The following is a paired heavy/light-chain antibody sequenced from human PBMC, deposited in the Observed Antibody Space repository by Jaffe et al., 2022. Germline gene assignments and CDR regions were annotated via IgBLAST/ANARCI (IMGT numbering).Heavy chain of an antibody. V-gene: IGHV4-61*02. D-gene: IGHD3-22*01. Sequence: QVQLQESGPGLVKPSQTLSLTCTVSGGSISSGSYYWSWIRQPAGKGLEWIGRIYTSGSTNYNPSLKSRVTISVDTSKNQFSLKLSSVTAADTAVYYCARDQEHYDSSGHLLYYFDYWGQGTLVTVSS. CDR1: GGSISSGSYY. CDR3: ARDQEHYDSSGHLLYYFDY. CDR2: IYTSGST. J-gene: IGHJ4*02.
Light chain of an antibody. J-gene: IGLJ2*01. Sequence: QSVLTQPPSVSGAPGQRVTISCTGSSSNIGAGYDVHWYQQLPGTAPKLLIYGNSNRPSGVPDRFSGSKSGTSASLAITGLQAEDEADYYCQSYDSSLSGPRVFGGGTKLTVL. V-gene: IGLV1-40*01. CDR2: GNS. CDR3: QSYDSSLSGPRV. CDR1: SSNIGAGYD.